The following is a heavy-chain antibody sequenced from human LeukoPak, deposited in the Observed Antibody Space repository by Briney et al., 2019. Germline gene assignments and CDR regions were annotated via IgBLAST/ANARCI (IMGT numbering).Heavy chain of an antibody. D-gene: IGHD3-9*01. Sequence: GGSLRLSCAASGFTFSSYSMNWVRQAPGKGLEWVSSISSSSSYIYHADSVKGRFTISRDNAKNSLYLQMNSLRAEDTAVYYCARESWTPYYDILTAHAFDIWGQGTMVTVSS. V-gene: IGHV3-21*01. CDR2: ISSSSSYI. CDR1: GFTFSSYS. J-gene: IGHJ3*02. CDR3: ARESWTPYYDILTAHAFDI.